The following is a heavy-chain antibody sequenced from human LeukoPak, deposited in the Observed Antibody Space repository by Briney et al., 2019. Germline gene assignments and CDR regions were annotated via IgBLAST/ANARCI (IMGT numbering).Heavy chain of an antibody. J-gene: IGHJ4*02. D-gene: IGHD1-26*01. CDR1: RFTFSSYA. CDR2: ISYDGSNT. Sequence: GGSLRLSCAASRFTFSSYAMLWVRQLPGKGLEWVAIISYDGSNTYYADSVKGRFTISRDNSKNTLYLQMNSLRAEDTAVYYCAKDALHSVWEPFDYWGQGTLVTVSS. V-gene: IGHV3-30*04. CDR3: AKDALHSVWEPFDY.